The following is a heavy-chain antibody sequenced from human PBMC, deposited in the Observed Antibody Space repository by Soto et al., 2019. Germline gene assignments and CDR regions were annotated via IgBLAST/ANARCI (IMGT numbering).Heavy chain of an antibody. V-gene: IGHV1-3*01. J-gene: IGHJ4*02. CDR1: GYIFTSLA. D-gene: IGHD1-1*01. CDR2: INPGNGNT. CDR3: ARDLDAYNSTGY. Sequence: ASVKVSCKASGYIFTSLAMHWVRQAPGQRLEWMGWINPGNGNTKYSQSFQGRVTITRDTSASTAYMELSSLGSEDTAVYFCARDLDAYNSTGYWGQGTLVTVS.